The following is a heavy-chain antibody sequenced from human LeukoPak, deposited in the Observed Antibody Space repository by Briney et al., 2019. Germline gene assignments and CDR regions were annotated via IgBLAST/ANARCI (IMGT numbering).Heavy chain of an antibody. CDR3: ATDSTGWSRDF. CDR1: GFTFSSYE. Sequence: PGGSLRLSCAASGFTFSSYEMNWVRQAPGKGLEWLSYISSSGGALYYADSVKGRFTISRDNAKNSLYLQMNSLRAEDTAVYYCATDSTGWSRDFWGQGTQVTVSS. V-gene: IGHV3-48*03. D-gene: IGHD6-19*01. CDR2: ISSSGGAL. J-gene: IGHJ4*02.